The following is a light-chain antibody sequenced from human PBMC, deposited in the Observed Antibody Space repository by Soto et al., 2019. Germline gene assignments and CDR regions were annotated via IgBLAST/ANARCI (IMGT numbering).Light chain of an antibody. Sequence: SQITQSPSSVATSVGYRFTITWRSSQDISTWLAWYQKKPGKATKLVTYKAYTLKSGVPSRFSGSGSGTEFTLTISSLQPHDFATYYCQHYHSYSEAFGQGTKVDI. CDR1: QDISTW. J-gene: IGKJ1*01. CDR2: KAY. V-gene: IGKV1-5*03. CDR3: QHYHSYSEA.